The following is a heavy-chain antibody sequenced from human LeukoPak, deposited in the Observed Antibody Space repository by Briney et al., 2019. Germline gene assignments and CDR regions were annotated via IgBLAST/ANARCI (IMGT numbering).Heavy chain of an antibody. V-gene: IGHV3-21*01. D-gene: IGHD3-10*01. CDR3: ASHHPQHKADGSGPYYYYGMDV. CDR1: GFTFSSYW. CDR2: ISSSSYI. Sequence: GGSLRLSCAASGFTFSSYWMSWFRQAPGKGLEWVSSISSSSYIYYADSVKGRFTISRDNAKNSLYLQMNSLRAEDTAVYYCASHHPQHKADGSGPYYYYGMDVWGQGTTVTVSS. J-gene: IGHJ6*02.